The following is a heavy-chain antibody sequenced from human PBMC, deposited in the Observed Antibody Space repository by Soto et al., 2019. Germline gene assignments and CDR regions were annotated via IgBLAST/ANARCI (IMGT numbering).Heavy chain of an antibody. J-gene: IGHJ4*02. CDR1: GFTFSSYG. V-gene: IGHV3-30*18. CDR2: ISYDGRNK. D-gene: IGHD6-19*01. Sequence: QVQLVESGGGVVQPGRSLRLSCAASGFTFSSYGMHWVRQAPGKGLEWVAVISYDGRNKYYADSVKGRFTISRDNSKNKLYLQMNRLRAEDTAVYYCAKEVSSGWYLYYFDYWGQGTLVTFSS. CDR3: AKEVSSGWYLYYFDY.